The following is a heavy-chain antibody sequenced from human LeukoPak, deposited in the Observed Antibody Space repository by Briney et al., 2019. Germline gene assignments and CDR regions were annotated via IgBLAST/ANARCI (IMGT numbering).Heavy chain of an antibody. CDR3: ANLPGGDGYVGAFDI. Sequence: PGRSLRLSCAASGFTFSSYGMHWVRQAPGKGLEWVAVISYDGSNKYYADSVKGRFTISRDNSKNTLYRQMNSLRAEDTAVYYFANLPGGDGYVGAFDIWGEGTMVTVSS. D-gene: IGHD3-16*01. V-gene: IGHV3-30*18. CDR1: GFTFSSYG. J-gene: IGHJ3*02. CDR2: ISYDGSNK.